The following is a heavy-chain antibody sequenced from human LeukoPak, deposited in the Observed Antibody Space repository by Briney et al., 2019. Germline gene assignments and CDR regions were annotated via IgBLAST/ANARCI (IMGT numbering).Heavy chain of an antibody. CDR1: GGSISSYS. CDR3: ARDREAATFDY. J-gene: IGHJ4*02. CDR2: IYTSGST. Sequence: SETLSLTCTVSGGSISSYSWSWIRQPAGKGLEWIGRIYTSGSTNYNPSLKSRVTMSLDTSKNQFSLNLTSVTAADTAVYYCARDREAATFDYWGQGTLVTISA. V-gene: IGHV4-4*07. D-gene: IGHD2-15*01.